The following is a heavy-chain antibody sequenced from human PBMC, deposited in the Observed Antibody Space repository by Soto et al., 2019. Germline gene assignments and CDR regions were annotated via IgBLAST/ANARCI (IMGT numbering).Heavy chain of an antibody. CDR1: GDSVSSNSAG. Sequence: SQTLSLTCAITGDSVSSNSAGWSWVRQSPSRGLEWLGRTYYRSKWYYEYAVSVRGRITINPDTSKNQYSLQLNSVTPEDTAVYYCARSGPGGYIDYWGQGTLVTVS. CDR2: TYYRSKWYY. J-gene: IGHJ4*02. V-gene: IGHV6-1*01. D-gene: IGHD3-22*01. CDR3: ARSGPGGYIDY.